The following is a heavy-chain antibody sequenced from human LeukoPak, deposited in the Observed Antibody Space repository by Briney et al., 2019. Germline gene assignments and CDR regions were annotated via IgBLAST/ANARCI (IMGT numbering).Heavy chain of an antibody. D-gene: IGHD1-26*01. CDR1: GGSISSYY. CDR2: IYYSGST. V-gene: IGHV4-59*01. Sequence: KASETLSFNCTGSGGSISSYYWSWIRQPPGKGLEWIGYIYYSGSTNYNPSLKSRVTISVDTSKNQFSLKLSSVTAADTAVYYCARGRGYAFDIWGQGTMVTVSS. CDR3: ARGRGYAFDI. J-gene: IGHJ3*02.